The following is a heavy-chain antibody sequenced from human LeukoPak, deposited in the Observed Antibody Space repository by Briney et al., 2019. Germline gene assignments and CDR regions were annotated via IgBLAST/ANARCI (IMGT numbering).Heavy chain of an antibody. CDR1: GFTFSFYS. CDR3: ARTHLESGYCSSTSCPPDY. V-gene: IGHV3-21*01. CDR2: ISSSSSYL. J-gene: IGHJ4*02. Sequence: GGSLTLSCAASGFTFSFYSINWVRHAPGKGLEWVSSISSSSSYLYYADSVKGRFTISRDNAKNSLYLQINSLRAEDTAVYYCARTHLESGYCSSTSCPPDYWGQGTLVTVSS. D-gene: IGHD2-2*01.